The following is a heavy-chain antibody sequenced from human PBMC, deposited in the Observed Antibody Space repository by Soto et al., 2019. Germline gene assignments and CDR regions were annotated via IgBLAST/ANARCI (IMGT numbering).Heavy chain of an antibody. J-gene: IGHJ4*02. CDR3: ARDHVNNSPFYY. V-gene: IGHV1-18*01. D-gene: IGHD2-21*01. CDR1: GYTFTSYG. Sequence: GASVKVSCKASGYTFTSYGISWVRQAPGQGLEWMGWISGYNGNTNFAQKFQGRVTMTTDTSTSTAYMELRSLRSDDTAVYYCARDHVNNSPFYYWGQGTQVTVSS. CDR2: ISGYNGNT.